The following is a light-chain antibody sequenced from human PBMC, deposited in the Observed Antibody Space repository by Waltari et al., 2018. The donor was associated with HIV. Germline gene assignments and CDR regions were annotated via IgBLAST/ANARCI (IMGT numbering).Light chain of an antibody. CDR1: SGSIASNY. V-gene: IGLV6-57*01. CDR2: EDN. Sequence: NFMLTQPHSVSESPEKTVTISCTRRSGSIASNYAQWYQRRPGSSPSTVIYEDNQRPTGVPGRVSGYIDSSSNSAALTISGLKTEDEADYYCQSYDSSNRVVFGGGTKLTGL. J-gene: IGLJ2*01. CDR3: QSYDSSNRVV.